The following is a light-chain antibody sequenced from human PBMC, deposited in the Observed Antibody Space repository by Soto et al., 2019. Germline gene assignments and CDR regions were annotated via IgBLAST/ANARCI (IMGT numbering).Light chain of an antibody. CDR3: QQYYHVPVT. V-gene: IGKV4-1*01. J-gene: IGKJ5*01. CDR1: QPVLRSSNNKNN. CDR2: WAS. Sequence: DIVMTQSPDSLTVSLGERATINCKASQPVLRSSNNKNNLAWYQQKPTQSPKMLISWASTRESGVPDRFSGSGSGTEFTLTISSLQAEDAAVYYCQQYYHVPVTFGQGTRLEIK.